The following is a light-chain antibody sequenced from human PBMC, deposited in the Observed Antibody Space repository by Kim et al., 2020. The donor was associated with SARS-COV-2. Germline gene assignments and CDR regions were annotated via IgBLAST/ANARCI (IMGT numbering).Light chain of an antibody. Sequence: EIVLTQSPGTLSLSPGERATLSCRASQSVSSSYLAWYQQKPGQAPRLLIYGASSRATGIPDRFSGSGSGTDFTLTISRLEPEDFAVYCWQQCSRSKWTFGPGTKVDIK. CDR3: QQCSRSKWT. V-gene: IGKV3-20*01. J-gene: IGKJ3*01. CDR1: QSVSSSY. CDR2: GAS.